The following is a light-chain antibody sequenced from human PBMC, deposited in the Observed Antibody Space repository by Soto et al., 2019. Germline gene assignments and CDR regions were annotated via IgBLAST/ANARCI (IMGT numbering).Light chain of an antibody. V-gene: IGLV2-8*01. CDR1: SSDVGAYKD. CDR3: TSYVGSNIWV. Sequence: QSALTQPPSASGSPGQSVTISCTGTSSDVGAYKDVSWYQQYPGKAPKLMIYEVSKRPSGVPDRFSGSKSGNTASLTVSGLQDEDEADYYCTSYVGSNIWVFGGGTKVTVL. J-gene: IGLJ3*02. CDR2: EVS.